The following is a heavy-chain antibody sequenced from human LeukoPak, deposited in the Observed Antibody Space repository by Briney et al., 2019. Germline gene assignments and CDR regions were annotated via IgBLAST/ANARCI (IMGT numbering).Heavy chain of an antibody. CDR3: ARAAHIVVVTAIYFFDY. D-gene: IGHD2-21*02. J-gene: IGHJ4*02. V-gene: IGHV4-31*03. CDR2: IYYSGST. Sequence: SQTLSLTCTVSGGSISSGGYYWSWIRQHPGKGLEWIGYIYYSGSTYYNPSLKSRVTISVDTSKNQFSLKLSSVTAADTAVYYCARAAHIVVVTAIYFFDYWGQGTLVTVSS. CDR1: GGSISSGGYY.